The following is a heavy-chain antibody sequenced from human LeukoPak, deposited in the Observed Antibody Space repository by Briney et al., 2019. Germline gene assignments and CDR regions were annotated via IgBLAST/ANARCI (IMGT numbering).Heavy chain of an antibody. Sequence: SETLSLTCAVYGGSFSGYYWSWIRQPPGKGLEWIGEINHSGSTNYNPSLKSRVTISVDTSKNQFSLKLSSVTAADTAVYYCARADGDYVDWFDPWGQGTLVTVSS. CDR3: ARADGDYVDWFDP. J-gene: IGHJ5*02. D-gene: IGHD4-17*01. V-gene: IGHV4-34*01. CDR1: GGSFSGYY. CDR2: INHSGST.